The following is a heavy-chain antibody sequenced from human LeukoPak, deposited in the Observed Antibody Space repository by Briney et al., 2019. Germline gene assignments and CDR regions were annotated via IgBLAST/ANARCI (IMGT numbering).Heavy chain of an antibody. J-gene: IGHJ4*02. CDR1: GFTFTNYW. D-gene: IGHD3-10*01. V-gene: IGHV3-7*01. CDR3: ARESSVVRGVITDFDY. Sequence: GGSLRLSCAASGFTFTNYWMSWVRQAPGKGLEWVANIKADGSEKFYVDSVKGRFTISRDNAKNSLYLQMNSLRAEDTAVYYCARESSVVRGVITDFDYWGQGTLVTDSS. CDR2: IKADGSEK.